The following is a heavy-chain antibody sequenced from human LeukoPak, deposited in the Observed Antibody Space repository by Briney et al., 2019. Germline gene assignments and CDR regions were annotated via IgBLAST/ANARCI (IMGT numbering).Heavy chain of an antibody. CDR1: GFTFSSYW. CDR3: AREVGYYDYVWGSYRPTGYFDY. V-gene: IGHV3-7*01. CDR2: IKQDGSEK. Sequence: GGSLRLSCAASGFTFSSYWMSWVRQAPGKGLEWVANIKQDGSEKYYVDSVKGRFTISRDNAKNSLYLQMNSLRAEDTAVYYCAREVGYYDYVWGSYRPTGYFDYWGQGTLVTVSS. D-gene: IGHD3-16*02. J-gene: IGHJ4*02.